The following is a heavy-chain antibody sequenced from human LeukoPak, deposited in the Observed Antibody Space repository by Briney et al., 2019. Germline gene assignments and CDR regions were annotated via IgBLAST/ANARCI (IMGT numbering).Heavy chain of an antibody. CDR2: IYYSGST. D-gene: IGHD6-13*01. V-gene: IGHV4-30-4*08. CDR3: ARSLPRYSSSWPPTYYYYMDV. J-gene: IGHJ6*03. CDR1: GGSISSGDYY. Sequence: TPWETLSLTCTVSGGSISSGDYYWSWIRQPPGKGLEWIGYIYYSGSTYYNPSLKCRVTISVDTSKNQFSLKLSSVTAADTAVYYCARSLPRYSSSWPPTYYYYMDVWGKGTTVTVSS.